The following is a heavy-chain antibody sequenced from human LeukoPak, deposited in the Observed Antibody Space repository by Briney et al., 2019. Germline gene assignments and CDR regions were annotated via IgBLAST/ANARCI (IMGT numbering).Heavy chain of an antibody. CDR1: GFIFSSYW. J-gene: IGHJ4*02. Sequence: GGSLRLSCAASGFIFSSYWMSWVRQAPGKGLEWVANIKQDGSEKYYVDSVKGRFTISRDNAKNSLYLQMNSLRAEDTAVYYCAYGVNTIFGVLIGPFDYWGQGTLVTVSS. CDR2: IKQDGSEK. CDR3: AYGVNTIFGVLIGPFDY. D-gene: IGHD3-3*01. V-gene: IGHV3-7*01.